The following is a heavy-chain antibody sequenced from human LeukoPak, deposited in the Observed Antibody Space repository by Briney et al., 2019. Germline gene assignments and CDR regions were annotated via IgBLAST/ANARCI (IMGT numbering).Heavy chain of an antibody. CDR2: INPNSGGT. V-gene: IGHV1-2*02. CDR3: ASQPYYFDSSGYYDY. Sequence: ASVKVSCKASGYTFTGYYMHWVRQAPGQGLEWMGWINPNSGGTNYAQKFQGRVTMTRDTSISTTYMELSRLRSDDTAVYYCASQPYYFDSSGYYDYWGQGTLVTVSS. CDR1: GYTFTGYY. J-gene: IGHJ4*02. D-gene: IGHD3-22*01.